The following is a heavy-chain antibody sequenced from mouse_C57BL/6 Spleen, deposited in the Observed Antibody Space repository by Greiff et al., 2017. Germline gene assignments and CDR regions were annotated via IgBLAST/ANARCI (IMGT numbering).Heavy chain of an antibody. CDR1: GYAFSSSW. Sequence: QVQLQQPGAELVKPGASVKLSCKASGYAFSSSWMNWVKQRPGKGLEWIGRIYPGDGDTNYNGKFKGKATLTADKSSSTAYMQLSSLTSEDSAVYFCARSAYYYGDYFDYWGQGTTLTVSS. CDR2: IYPGDGDT. D-gene: IGHD1-1*01. CDR3: ARSAYYYGDYFDY. J-gene: IGHJ2*01. V-gene: IGHV1-82*01.